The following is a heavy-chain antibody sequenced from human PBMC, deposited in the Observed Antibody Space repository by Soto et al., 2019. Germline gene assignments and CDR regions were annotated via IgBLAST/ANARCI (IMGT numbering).Heavy chain of an antibody. D-gene: IGHD2-15*01. CDR3: AKDVIVVVVAATFDY. V-gene: IGHV3-23*01. J-gene: IGHJ4*02. CDR1: GFTFSSYA. CDR2: ISGSGGST. Sequence: EVQLLESGGGLVQPRGSLRLSCAASGFTFSSYAMSWVRQAPGKGLEWVSAISGSGGSTYYADSVKGRFTISRDNSKNTLYLQMNSLRAEDTAVYYCAKDVIVVVVAATFDYWGQGTLVTVSS.